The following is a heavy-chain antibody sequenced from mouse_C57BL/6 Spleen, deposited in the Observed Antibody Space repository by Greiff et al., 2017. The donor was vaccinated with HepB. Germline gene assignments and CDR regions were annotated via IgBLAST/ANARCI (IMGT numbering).Heavy chain of an antibody. CDR3: TRKDYGSSYFAY. Sequence: VQLQESGAELVRPGASVTLSCKASGYTFTDYEMHWVKQTPVHGLEWIGAIDPETGGTAYNQKFKGKAILTADKSSSTAYMELRSLTSEDSAVYYCTRKDYGSSYFAYWGQGTLVTVSA. J-gene: IGHJ3*01. CDR1: GYTFTDYE. CDR2: IDPETGGT. V-gene: IGHV1-15*01. D-gene: IGHD1-1*01.